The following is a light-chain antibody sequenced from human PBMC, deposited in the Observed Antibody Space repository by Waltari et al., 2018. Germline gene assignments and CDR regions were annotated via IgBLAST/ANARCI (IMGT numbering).Light chain of an antibody. CDR1: QSVSRY. Sequence: EIVLTQSPGTLSLSPGERATLSCRASQSVSRYLAWYQQKPGQAPRLFIYGASTRATGIPDRFSGSGSGTDFSLTISRLEPEDFAVYYCQKYVSLPATFGQGTKVEIK. CDR3: QKYVSLPAT. V-gene: IGKV3-20*01. J-gene: IGKJ1*01. CDR2: GAS.